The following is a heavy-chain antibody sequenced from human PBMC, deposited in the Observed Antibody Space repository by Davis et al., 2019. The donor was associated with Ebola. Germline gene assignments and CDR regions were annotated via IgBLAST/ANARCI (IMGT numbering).Heavy chain of an antibody. V-gene: IGHV3-7*03. CDR2: IKPDGSAK. D-gene: IGHD3-16*02. CDR1: GFTFSSYW. CDR3: ARTDRIAFGGVIVIPEFDY. Sequence: GESLKISCAASGFTFSSYWMSWVRQTPGKGLEWLANIKPDGSAKYYVDSVKGRFTISRDNAKNSLFLQMNSLRAEDTAVYYCARTDRIAFGGVIVIPEFDYWGQGTLVTVSS. J-gene: IGHJ4*02.